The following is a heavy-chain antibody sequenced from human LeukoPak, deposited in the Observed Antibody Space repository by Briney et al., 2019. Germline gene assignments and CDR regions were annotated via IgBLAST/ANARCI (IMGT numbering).Heavy chain of an antibody. CDR1: GFTFSSYG. CDR2: IWYDGSNK. V-gene: IGHV3-33*01. CDR3: AGGQYCTGGVCYGTDPFDI. D-gene: IGHD2-8*02. J-gene: IGHJ3*02. Sequence: PGRSLRLSCAASGFTFSSYGMHWVRQAPGKGLEWVAVIWYDGSNKYYADSVKGRFTISRDNSKNTLYLQMNSLRAEDTAVYYCAGGQYCTGGVCYGTDPFDIWGQGTMVTVSS.